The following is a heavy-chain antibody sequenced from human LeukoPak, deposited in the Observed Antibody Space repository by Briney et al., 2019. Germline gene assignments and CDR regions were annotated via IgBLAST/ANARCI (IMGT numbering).Heavy chain of an antibody. CDR3: AREGIAAAGTHYYYMDV. J-gene: IGHJ6*03. D-gene: IGHD6-13*01. V-gene: IGHV3-21*01. CDR1: GFTFSSYS. CDR2: ISSSSSYI. Sequence: GGSLRLSCAASGFTFSSYSMNWVRQAPGKGLEWVSSISSSSSYIYYADSVKGRFTISRDNAKNSLYLQMNSLKAEDTAVYYCAREGIAAAGTHYYYMDVWGKGTTVTVSS.